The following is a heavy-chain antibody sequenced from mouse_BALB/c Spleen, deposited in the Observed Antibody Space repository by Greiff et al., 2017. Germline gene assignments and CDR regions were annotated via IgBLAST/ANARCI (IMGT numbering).Heavy chain of an antibody. D-gene: IGHD1-1*01. CDR3: KRGGSGYAMDY. V-gene: IGHV14-4*02. CDR2: IDPENGDT. J-gene: IGHJ4*01. CDR1: GFNIKDYY. Sequence: VQLQQSGAELVRSGASVKLSCTASGFNIKDYYMHWVKQRPEQGLEWIGWIDPENGDTEYAPKFQGKATMTADTSSNTAYLQLSSLTSEDTAVYYCKRGGSGYAMDYWGQGTSVTVAA.